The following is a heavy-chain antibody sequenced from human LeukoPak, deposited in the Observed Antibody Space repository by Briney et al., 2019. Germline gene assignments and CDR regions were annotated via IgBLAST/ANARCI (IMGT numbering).Heavy chain of an antibody. CDR1: GFTFSSYS. V-gene: IGHV3-21*01. J-gene: IGHJ6*04. D-gene: IGHD3-9*01. CDR2: ISSSSSYI. CDR3: ARDGVLYYDILTGYSGYYYYGMDV. Sequence: GGSLRLSCAASGFTFSSYSMNWVRQAPGKGLEWVSSISSSSSYIYYADSVKGRFTISRDNAENSLYLQMNSLRAEDTAVYYCARDGVLYYDILTGYSGYYYYGMDVWGKGTTVTVSS.